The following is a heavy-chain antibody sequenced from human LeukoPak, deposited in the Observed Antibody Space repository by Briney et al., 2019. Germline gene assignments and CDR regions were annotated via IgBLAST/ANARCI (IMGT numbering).Heavy chain of an antibody. CDR2: ISYYGSNK. CDR1: GFTFSSYA. CDR3: ARDLECSSGLGCGAFY. V-gene: IGHV3-30*04. Sequence: GGSLRLSCAASGFTFSSYAMHWVRQAPGKGLEWVAVISYYGSNKYYADSVKGRFTISRDNSKNTLYLQMNSLRAEDTAVYYCARDLECSSGLGCGAFYWGQGTLVTVSS. J-gene: IGHJ4*02. D-gene: IGHD6-19*01.